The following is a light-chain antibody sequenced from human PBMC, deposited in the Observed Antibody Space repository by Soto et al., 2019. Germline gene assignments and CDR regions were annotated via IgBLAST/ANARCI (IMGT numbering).Light chain of an antibody. CDR3: QHYNSLPFT. V-gene: IGKV1-33*01. J-gene: IGKJ2*01. Sequence: IRMTQSPSSLSASTGDRVTITCRASQGISSYLAWYQQKPGRAPKLLIYDASNLKTGVPSRFSGGGSGTDFTFTISRLQPDDIATYFCQHYNSLPFTFGQGTKLEMK. CDR2: DAS. CDR1: QGISSY.